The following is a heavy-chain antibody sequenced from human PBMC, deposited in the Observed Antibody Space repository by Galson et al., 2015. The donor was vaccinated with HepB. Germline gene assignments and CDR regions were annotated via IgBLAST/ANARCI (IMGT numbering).Heavy chain of an antibody. CDR1: GDSVSSNSAA. Sequence: CAISGDSVSSNSAAWNWIRQSPPRGLEWLGRTYYRSKWYNDYAVSVKSRITINPDTSKNQFSLQLNSVTPEDTAVYYCAREGDSSGYYVNWFDPWGQGTLVTVSS. D-gene: IGHD3-22*01. CDR2: TYYRSKWYN. CDR3: AREGDSSGYYVNWFDP. V-gene: IGHV6-1*01. J-gene: IGHJ5*02.